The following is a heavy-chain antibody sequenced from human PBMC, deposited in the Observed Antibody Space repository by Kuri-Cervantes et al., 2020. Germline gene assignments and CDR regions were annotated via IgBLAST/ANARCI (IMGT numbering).Heavy chain of an antibody. CDR3: ARDFFLVNSSGPR. CDR1: GGSYSGYS. D-gene: IGHD3-22*01. Sequence: SETLSLTCAVNGGSYSGYSWTWIRQPPGKGLEWIGEINHRGSTNYNPSLKSRVTISVDTSKNQFSLKLSSVTAADTAVYYCARDFFLVNSSGPRWGQGTLVTVSS. V-gene: IGHV4-34*01. CDR2: INHRGST. J-gene: IGHJ4*02.